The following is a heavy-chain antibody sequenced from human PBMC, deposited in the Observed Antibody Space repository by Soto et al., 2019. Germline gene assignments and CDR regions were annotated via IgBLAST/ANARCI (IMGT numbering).Heavy chain of an antibody. CDR3: ARGASRIGYSGSWYMPPVYFDY. CDR2: ISNSGSTI. V-gene: IGHV3-48*03. J-gene: IGHJ4*02. CDR1: GFVFKNYE. D-gene: IGHD6-13*01. Sequence: GGSLRLSCVASGFVFKNYEMNWVRQAPGKGLEWISYISNSGSTIYYADSVKGRFTISRDNAKNSLYLQMNSLRAEDTAVYYCARGASRIGYSGSWYMPPVYFDYWGQGTLVTVSS.